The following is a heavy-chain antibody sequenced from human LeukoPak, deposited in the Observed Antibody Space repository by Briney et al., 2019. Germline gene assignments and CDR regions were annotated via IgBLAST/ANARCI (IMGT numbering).Heavy chain of an antibody. J-gene: IGHJ4*02. CDR3: AKDLYGDYVVTFDY. Sequence: GGSLRLSCAASGFTFSSYAMSWVRLAPGKGLEWVSAISGSGGSTYYADSVKGRFTISRDNSKNTLYLQMNSLRAEDTAVYYCAKDLYGDYVVTFDYWGQGTLVTVSS. V-gene: IGHV3-23*01. D-gene: IGHD4-17*01. CDR1: GFTFSSYA. CDR2: ISGSGGST.